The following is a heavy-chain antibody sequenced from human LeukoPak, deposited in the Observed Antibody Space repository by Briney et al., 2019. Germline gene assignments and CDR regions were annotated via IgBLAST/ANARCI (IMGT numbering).Heavy chain of an antibody. D-gene: IGHD3-10*02. J-gene: IGHJ6*02. V-gene: IGHV1-8*01. Sequence: ASVKVSCKASGYTFTSYDINWVRQATGQGDEWMGWMNPNSGNTGYAQKFQGRVTMTRNTSISTAYMELSSLRSEDTAVYYCARALFGPMTSYYYYGMDVWGQGTTVTVSS. CDR3: ARALFGPMTSYYYYGMDV. CDR1: GYTFTSYD. CDR2: MNPNSGNT.